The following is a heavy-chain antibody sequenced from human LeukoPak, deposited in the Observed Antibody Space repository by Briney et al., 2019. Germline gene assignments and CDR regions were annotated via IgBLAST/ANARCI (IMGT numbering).Heavy chain of an antibody. CDR1: GFTFSGFW. J-gene: IGHJ3*01. CDR2: INSDGSEG. Sequence: GGSLRLSCAVSGFTFSGFWMSWSRQAPGKGLEWVASINSDGSEGYYADVVKGRFTISRDNAKNSLYLQINSLRAEDTAVYYCARSSYSSSSSAWGQGTMVTVSS. D-gene: IGHD6-6*01. V-gene: IGHV3-7*03. CDR3: ARSSYSSSSSA.